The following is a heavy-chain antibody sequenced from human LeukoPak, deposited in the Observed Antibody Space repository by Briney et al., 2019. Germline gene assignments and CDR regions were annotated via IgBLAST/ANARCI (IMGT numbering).Heavy chain of an antibody. CDR3: ARGGYHSWSGYETPLVWYFDL. V-gene: IGHV4-34*01. Sequence: TSETLSLTCAVYGVSFSGYYWSWIRQPPGKGLEWIGEINHSGSTNYNPSLKSRVTISVDTSKNQFSLKLSSVTAADTAVYYCARGGYHSWSGYETPLVWYFDLWGRGTLVTVSS. CDR2: INHSGST. CDR1: GVSFSGYY. J-gene: IGHJ2*01. D-gene: IGHD3-3*01.